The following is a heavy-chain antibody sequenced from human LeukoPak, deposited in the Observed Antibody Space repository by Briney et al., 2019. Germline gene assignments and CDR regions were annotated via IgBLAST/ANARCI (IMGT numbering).Heavy chain of an antibody. CDR3: ARSRGWLQSHPLGY. CDR2: INHSGST. Sequence: SETLSLTCAVYGESFSGYYWSWIRQPPGRGLEWIGEINHSGSTNYNPSLKSRVTISVDTSKNQFSLKLSSVTAADTAVYYCARSRGWLQSHPLGYWGQGTLVTVSS. V-gene: IGHV4-34*01. CDR1: GESFSGYY. D-gene: IGHD5-24*01. J-gene: IGHJ4*02.